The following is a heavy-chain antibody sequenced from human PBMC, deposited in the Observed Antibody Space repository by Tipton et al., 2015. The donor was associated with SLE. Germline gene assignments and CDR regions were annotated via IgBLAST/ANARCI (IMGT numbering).Heavy chain of an antibody. D-gene: IGHD5-24*01. V-gene: IGHV4-59*01. CDR3: AREGRDGYNPLGMDV. Sequence: TLSLTCTVSGGSISAYYWNWIRQPPGKGLEWIGDISHSGSTKYSPSLRSRVTISIDTSNNQFSLRLNSVTAADTAMYYCAREGRDGYNPLGMDVWGQGTTVTVSS. CDR2: ISHSGST. CDR1: GGSISAYY. J-gene: IGHJ6*02.